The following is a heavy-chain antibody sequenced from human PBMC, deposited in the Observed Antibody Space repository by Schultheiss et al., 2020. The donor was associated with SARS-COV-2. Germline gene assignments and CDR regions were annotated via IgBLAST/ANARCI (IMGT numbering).Heavy chain of an antibody. CDR3: ARDKGNDDWFDP. CDR2: INSDGSST. D-gene: IGHD1-1*01. CDR1: GFTFSSYA. V-gene: IGHV3-74*01. Sequence: GGSLRLSCAASGFTFSSYAMSWVRQAPGKGLEWVSRINSDGSSTRYADSVKGRFTISRDNAKNTLYLQMNSLRAEDTAVYYCARDKGNDDWFDPWGQGTLVTVSS. J-gene: IGHJ5*02.